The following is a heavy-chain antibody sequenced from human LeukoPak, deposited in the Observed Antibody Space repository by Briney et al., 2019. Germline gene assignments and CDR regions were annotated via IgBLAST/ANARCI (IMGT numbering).Heavy chain of an antibody. CDR2: ISGSGGST. V-gene: IGHV3-23*01. CDR3: ARDRSGYDYYYYYYMDV. D-gene: IGHD5-12*01. J-gene: IGHJ6*03. Sequence: PGGSLRLSCAASGFTFSSYAMSWVRQAPGKGLEWVSAISGSGGSTYYADSVKGRFTISRDNSKNTLYLQMNSLRAEDTAVYYCARDRSGYDYYYYYYMDVWGKGTTVTVSS. CDR1: GFTFSSYA.